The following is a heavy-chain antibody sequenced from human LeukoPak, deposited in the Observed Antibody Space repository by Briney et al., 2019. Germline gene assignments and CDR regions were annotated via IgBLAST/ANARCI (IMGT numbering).Heavy chain of an antibody. Sequence: GASVKVSCKASGGTLSSYAISWVRQAPGQGLEWTGWINPNSGGTNYAQKFQGRVTMTRDTSISTAYMELSRLRSDDTAVYYCARVEGIGHYPDWGQGTLVTVSS. CDR3: ARVEGIGHYPD. CDR1: GGTLSSYA. D-gene: IGHD1-26*01. V-gene: IGHV1-2*02. CDR2: INPNSGGT. J-gene: IGHJ4*02.